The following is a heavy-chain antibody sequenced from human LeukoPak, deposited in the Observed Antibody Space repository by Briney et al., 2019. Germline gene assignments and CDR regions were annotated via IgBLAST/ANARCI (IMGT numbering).Heavy chain of an antibody. CDR3: ARSLHISAPFDV. CDR2: IYYSGST. V-gene: IGHV4-39*01. J-gene: IGHJ4*02. Sequence: SETLSLTCTVSGDSIGSGDYYWGWIRQPPGKGLEWIGSIYYSGSTYYNPSLKSRVTISVDTSKNQFSLRLSSVTAADTALYYCARSLHISAPFDVWGQGTLVTVSS. CDR1: GDSIGSGDYY. D-gene: IGHD2-21*01.